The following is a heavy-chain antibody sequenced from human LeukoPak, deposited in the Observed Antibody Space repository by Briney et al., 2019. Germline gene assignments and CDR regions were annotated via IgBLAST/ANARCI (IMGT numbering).Heavy chain of an antibody. V-gene: IGHV4-34*01. CDR3: ARARLSGSYSPANFNY. Sequence: SETLSLTCAVYGGSFSGYYWSWIRQPPGKGLEWIGEINHSGSTNYNPSLKSRVTISVDTSKNQFSLKLSSVTAADTAVYYCARARLSGSYSPANFNYWGQGTLVTVSS. D-gene: IGHD3-10*01. J-gene: IGHJ4*02. CDR2: INHSGST. CDR1: GGSFSGYY.